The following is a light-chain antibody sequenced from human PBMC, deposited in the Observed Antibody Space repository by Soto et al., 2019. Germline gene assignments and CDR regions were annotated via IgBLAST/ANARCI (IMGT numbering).Light chain of an antibody. Sequence: QSVLTQPPSVSGAPGQRVTISCTGSSSNIGAGYDVHWYQQLPGTAPKLLIYGNSNRASGVPDRFSGSKSGTSASLAITGLQAEDEADYYCQSYDSSLSGYVFGTGTNLTVL. CDR1: SSNIGAGYD. CDR2: GNS. CDR3: QSYDSSLSGYV. V-gene: IGLV1-40*01. J-gene: IGLJ1*01.